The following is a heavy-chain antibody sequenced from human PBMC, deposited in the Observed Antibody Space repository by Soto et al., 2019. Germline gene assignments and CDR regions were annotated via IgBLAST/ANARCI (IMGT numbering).Heavy chain of an antibody. J-gene: IGHJ4*02. Sequence: QVQLQESGPGLVKPSETLSLTCTVSGGSIISGYWSWIRQPPGKGLEWIGYISYSGNTNYNPSLKSQVTMSVDTPKNQFYRMLSSVTTADTAVYYCAGLRGSAGSPIDYWGQGTRVTVFS. V-gene: IGHV4-59*01. CDR3: AGLRGSAGSPIDY. CDR2: ISYSGNT. CDR1: GGSIISGY. D-gene: IGHD2-15*01.